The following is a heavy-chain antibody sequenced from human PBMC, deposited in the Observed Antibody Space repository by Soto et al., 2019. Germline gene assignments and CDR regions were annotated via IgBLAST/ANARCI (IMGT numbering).Heavy chain of an antibody. CDR1: GYTFTSYA. D-gene: IGHD2-2*01. Sequence: QVQLVQSGAEEKKPGASVKVSCKASGYTFTSYAMHWVRQAPGQRLEWMGWINAGNGNTKYSQKFQGRVTITRDTSASTAYMEMSSLRSEDTAVYYCARDCESTSCYGDYWGQGTLVTVSS. J-gene: IGHJ4*02. V-gene: IGHV1-3*05. CDR2: INAGNGNT. CDR3: ARDCESTSCYGDY.